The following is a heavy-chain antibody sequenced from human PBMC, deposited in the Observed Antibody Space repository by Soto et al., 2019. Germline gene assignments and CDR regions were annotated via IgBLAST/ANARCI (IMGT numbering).Heavy chain of an antibody. CDR2: SSFSGST. CDR1: GDSLKTNK. CDR3: ARDMRATILLVGHTKWFDT. V-gene: IGHV4-59*01. J-gene: IGHJ5*02. D-gene: IGHD5-12*01. Sequence: KPXESLSVAGTVSGDSLKTNKWSWIRQPPGTGLEWIGSSSFSGSTNYNPSLKSRVTISIDTSRNQFSLKLNSVTAEDTAIYYFARDMRATILLVGHTKWFDTWGQGALVTLSS.